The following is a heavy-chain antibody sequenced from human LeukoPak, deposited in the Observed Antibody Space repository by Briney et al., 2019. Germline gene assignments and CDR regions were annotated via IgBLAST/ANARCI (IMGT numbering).Heavy chain of an antibody. V-gene: IGHV3-48*02. CDR2: SSSSTTTM. J-gene: IGHJ3*01. CDR3: ARGRDYAFDV. CDR1: GVTLRSES. Sequence: PGESLRLSCAASGVTLRSESMNWVRQAPGKGLEWISHSSSSTTTMYYADSVKGRFTTSRDNTKNSLYLQSESLRDEDTAIYYCARGRDYAFDVWGQGTMVTVSS. D-gene: IGHD3-10*01.